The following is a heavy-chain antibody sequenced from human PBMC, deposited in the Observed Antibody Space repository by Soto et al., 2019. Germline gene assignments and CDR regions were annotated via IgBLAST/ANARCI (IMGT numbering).Heavy chain of an antibody. CDR1: GGTLSRYT. Sequence: QVQLVQSGAEVKKPGSSVKVSCKASGGTLSRYTISWVRQAPGQGLEWMGRIIPILGTTNYAQNFQGRVTITAEKSTSTGYMELSSLRSEDTAVYYCATSPFFGSCGSCFSYGMDVWGQGTTVTVSS. CDR2: IIPILGTT. D-gene: IGHD2-15*01. V-gene: IGHV1-69*08. CDR3: ATSPFFGSCGSCFSYGMDV. J-gene: IGHJ6*02.